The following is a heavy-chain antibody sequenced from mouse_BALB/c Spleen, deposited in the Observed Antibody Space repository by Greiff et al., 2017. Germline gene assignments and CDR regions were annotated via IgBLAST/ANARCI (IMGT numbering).Heavy chain of an antibody. Sequence: EVQLQESGPGLVKPSQSLSLTCTVTGYSITSDYAWNWIRQFPGNKLEWMGYISYSGSTSYNPSLKSRISITRDTSKNQFFLQLNSVTTEDTATYYCARDRESYYGYDYAMDYWGQGTSVTVSS. CDR1: GYSITSDYA. D-gene: IGHD2-9*01. V-gene: IGHV3-2*02. CDR3: ARDRESYYGYDYAMDY. J-gene: IGHJ4*01. CDR2: ISYSGST.